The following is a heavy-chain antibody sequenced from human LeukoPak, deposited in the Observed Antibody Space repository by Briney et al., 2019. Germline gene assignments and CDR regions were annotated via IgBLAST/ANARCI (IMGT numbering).Heavy chain of an antibody. D-gene: IGHD5-12*01. CDR2: ISGSGGST. CDR3: ARGARSGYAKY. Sequence: PGGSLRLSCAASGFTFSSYAMSWVRQAPGKGLEWVSAISGSGGSTYYADSVKGRFTISRDNAKNSLYLQMNSLRAEDTAVYYCARGARSGYAKYWGQGTLVTVSS. CDR1: GFTFSSYA. J-gene: IGHJ4*02. V-gene: IGHV3-23*01.